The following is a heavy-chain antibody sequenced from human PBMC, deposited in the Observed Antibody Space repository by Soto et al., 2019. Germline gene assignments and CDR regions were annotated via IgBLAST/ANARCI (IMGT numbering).Heavy chain of an antibody. D-gene: IGHD4-17*01. CDR1: GFTFSSYA. V-gene: IGHV3-30-3*01. CDR3: AKGGYGDYDRCVH. Sequence: WGSLSLSYSASGFTFSSYARHWVRQAPGKGLEWVAVISYDGSNKYYADSVKGRFTISRDNSKNTLYLQMNSLRPEDTAVYYCAKGGYGDYDRCVHWGQGTLVTVYS. J-gene: IGHJ4*02. CDR2: ISYDGSNK.